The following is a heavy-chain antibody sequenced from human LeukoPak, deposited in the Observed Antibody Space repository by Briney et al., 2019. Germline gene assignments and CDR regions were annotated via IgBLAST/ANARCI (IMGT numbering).Heavy chain of an antibody. D-gene: IGHD3-3*01. CDR1: GYTFTSYG. J-gene: IGHJ4*02. Sequence: ASVKVSCKASGYTFTSYGISWVRQAPGQGLEWMGWISAYNGNTNYAQKLQGRVTMTTDTSTSTAYMELRSLRSDDTAVYYCARDPGFKTDTIFGVVPFDYWGQGTLVTVSS. V-gene: IGHV1-18*01. CDR3: ARDPGFKTDTIFGVVPFDY. CDR2: ISAYNGNT.